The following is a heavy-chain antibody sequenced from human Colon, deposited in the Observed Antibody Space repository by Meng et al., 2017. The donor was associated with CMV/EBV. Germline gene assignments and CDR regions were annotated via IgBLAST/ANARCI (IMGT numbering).Heavy chain of an antibody. CDR3: AKGLSYYTDPNFDAFDI. CDR2: IRSDGTKT. CDR1: AFTFSTYG. D-gene: IGHD2-21*01. Sequence: GGSLRLSCAASAFTFSTYGMHWVRQAPGKGLEWVAYIRSDGTKTYYADSVKGRFTSSRDNSKNTLYLQMNSVRAEDTAVYYCAKGLSYYTDPNFDAFDIWGQGTVVTVSS. V-gene: IGHV3-30*02. J-gene: IGHJ3*02.